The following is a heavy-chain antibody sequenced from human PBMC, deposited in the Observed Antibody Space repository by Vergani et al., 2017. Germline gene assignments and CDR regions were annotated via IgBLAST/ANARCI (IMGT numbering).Heavy chain of an antibody. D-gene: IGHD4-23*01. J-gene: IGHJ4*02. CDR3: ARDDYGGYSDY. CDR2: INNNSRTT. CDR1: GFFFSSYT. V-gene: IGHV3-48*04. Sequence: EVQLVESGGGLVQPGGSLRLSCAASGFFFSSYTMNWVRQAPGKGLEWISSINNNSRTTYYADSVKGRFTISRDNDNNSLFLQMSSLKAEDTAVYYCARDDYGGYSDYWGQGILVTVSS.